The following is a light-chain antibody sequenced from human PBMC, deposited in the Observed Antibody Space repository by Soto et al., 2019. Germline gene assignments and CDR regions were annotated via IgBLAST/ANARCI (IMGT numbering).Light chain of an antibody. CDR3: QQTYRTPLT. V-gene: IGKV1-39*01. CDR1: QSIRGY. Sequence: DIQMTQSPSSLSASVGDRVTVTCRASQSIRGYLNWYQQKPGEAPKLLIYAASSLHSGVPSRFSGSGSGTDFTRTISTLHTEDFATYSCQQTYRTPLTFGGGTKVEIK. CDR2: AAS. J-gene: IGKJ4*01.